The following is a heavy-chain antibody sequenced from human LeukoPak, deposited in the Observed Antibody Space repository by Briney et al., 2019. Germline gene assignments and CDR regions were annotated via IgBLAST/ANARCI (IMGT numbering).Heavy chain of an antibody. Sequence: ASVKVSCKASGGSFSDYSITWVRQAPGQGLEWMGWINPNSGGTNYAQKFQGWVTMTRDTSISTAYMELSRLRSDDTAVYYCARESPGSPFAFDIWGQGTMVTVSS. CDR3: ARESPGSPFAFDI. CDR2: INPNSGGT. V-gene: IGHV1-2*04. CDR1: GGSFSDYS. J-gene: IGHJ3*02. D-gene: IGHD3-10*01.